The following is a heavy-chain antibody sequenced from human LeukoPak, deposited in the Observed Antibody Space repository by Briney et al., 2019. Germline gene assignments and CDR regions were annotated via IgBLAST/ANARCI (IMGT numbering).Heavy chain of an antibody. J-gene: IGHJ4*02. CDR3: ARCSSSWYTPKNYFDY. D-gene: IGHD6-13*01. Sequence: PGGSLRLSCAASGFTFSSYSMNWVRQAPGKGLEWVSSISSSSSYIYYADSVKGRFTISRDNAKNSLYLQMNSLRAEDTAVYYCARCSSSWYTPKNYFDYWGQGTLVTVSS. CDR1: GFTFSSYS. V-gene: IGHV3-21*01. CDR2: ISSSSSYI.